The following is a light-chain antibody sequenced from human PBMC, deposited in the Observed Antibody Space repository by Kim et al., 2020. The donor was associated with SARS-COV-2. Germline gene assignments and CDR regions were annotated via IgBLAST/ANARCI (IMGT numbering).Light chain of an antibody. CDR3: QQYGNRPLT. J-gene: IGKJ5*01. Sequence: EIQMTQSPSSLSASVGDRVTITCQASQDIKRFLNWYQQKAGKAPRLLIYGASNLATGVPSRFSGSGSGTDFTFTISSLQAEDIAAYYCQQYGNRPLTFGQGTRVEIK. CDR1: QDIKRF. CDR2: GAS. V-gene: IGKV1-33*01.